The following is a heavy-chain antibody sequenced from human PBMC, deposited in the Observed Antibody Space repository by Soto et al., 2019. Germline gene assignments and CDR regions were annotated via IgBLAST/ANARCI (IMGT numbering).Heavy chain of an antibody. Sequence: GGSLRLSYEASGFTFSTYGMHWVRQAPGTGLDWVAVIWYDGSHKDYADSVKGRFTISRDNSKSTMYLQMNSLRVEDTGVYYCARAVGPFDYWGQGTLVTVSS. J-gene: IGHJ4*02. CDR1: GFTFSTYG. CDR2: IWYDGSHK. V-gene: IGHV3-33*01. D-gene: IGHD1-26*01. CDR3: ARAVGPFDY.